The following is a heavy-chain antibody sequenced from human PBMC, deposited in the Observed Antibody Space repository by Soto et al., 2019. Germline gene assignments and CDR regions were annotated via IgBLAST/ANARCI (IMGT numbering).Heavy chain of an antibody. CDR1: GGSISSYY. CDR3: ARHNYGSGSTYFDY. J-gene: IGHJ4*02. V-gene: IGHV4-59*08. Sequence: PSETLSLTCTVSGGSISSYYWSWIRQLPGKGLEWIGYIYCSGSTNYNPSLKSRVTISVDTSKNQFSLKLNSMTAADTAVYYCARHNYGSGSTYFDYWGQGTLVTVS. CDR2: IYCSGST. D-gene: IGHD3-10*01.